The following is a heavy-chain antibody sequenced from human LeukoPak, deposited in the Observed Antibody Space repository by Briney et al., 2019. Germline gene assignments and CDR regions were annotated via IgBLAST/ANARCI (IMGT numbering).Heavy chain of an antibody. D-gene: IGHD2-15*01. CDR3: ARGDCSGGSCFYYYYGMDV. V-gene: IGHV3-13*01. J-gene: IGHJ6*02. Sequence: PGGSLRLSCAASGFTFSSYDMHWVRQATGKGLEWVSAIGTAGDTYYPGSVKGRFTISRENAKNSLYLQMNSLRAGDTAMYYCARGDCSGGSCFYYYYGMDVWGQGTTVTVSS. CDR1: GFTFSSYD. CDR2: IGTAGDT.